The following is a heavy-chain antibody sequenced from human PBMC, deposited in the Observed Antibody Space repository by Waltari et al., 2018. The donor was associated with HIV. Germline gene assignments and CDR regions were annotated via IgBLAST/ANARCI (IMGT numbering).Heavy chain of an antibody. V-gene: IGHV3-33*01. CDR2: IWHDANNQ. CDR3: ARDSPAFSRGTEELDY. D-gene: IGHD2-2*01. J-gene: IGHJ4*02. Sequence: QVQLVESGGGVVQPGKSLRLSCAASGFTFSSYAMHWVRQAPGKGLEWVGVIWHDANNQYYADSVQGRFTISRDNSKNTLYLQMNSLRAEDTALYYCARDSPAFSRGTEELDYWGQGTLVTVSS. CDR1: GFTFSSYA.